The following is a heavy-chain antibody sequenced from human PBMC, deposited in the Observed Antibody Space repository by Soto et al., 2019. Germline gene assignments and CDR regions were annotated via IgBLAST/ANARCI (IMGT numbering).Heavy chain of an antibody. CDR1: GYTFITYD. J-gene: IGHJ4*02. D-gene: IGHD3-3*02. CDR2: MNPSNGNA. CDR3: ARRKEHSGPNYSEC. V-gene: IGHV1-8*01. Sequence: ASVNVSCKASGYTFITYDINCVRQATGQGLEWMGWMNPSNGNAGYAQKFQGRLTMTRNTSISTAYMELSSLRSDDTAVYFCARRKEHSGPNYSECWGKGYLVSLTS.